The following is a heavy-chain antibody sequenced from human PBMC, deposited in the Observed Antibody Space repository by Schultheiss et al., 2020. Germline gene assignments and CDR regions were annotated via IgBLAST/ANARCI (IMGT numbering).Heavy chain of an antibody. CDR2: ISAYNGNT. J-gene: IGHJ4*02. CDR1: GYTFTSYG. CDR3: ARDQWRVPIVGATHIDY. D-gene: IGHD1-26*01. V-gene: IGHV1-18*01. Sequence: ASVKVSCKASGYTFTSYGISWVRQAPGQGLEWMGWISAYNGNTNYAQKLHGRVTMTTDTSTSTAYMELRSLRSDDTAVYYCARDQWRVPIVGATHIDYWGQGTLVTVSS.